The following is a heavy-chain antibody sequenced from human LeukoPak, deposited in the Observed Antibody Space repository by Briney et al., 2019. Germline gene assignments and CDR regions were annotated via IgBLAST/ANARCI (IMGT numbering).Heavy chain of an antibody. CDR1: GGSISSTSSY. V-gene: IGHV4-39*01. CDR3: ARQGAEGTSWYSGTPNCFDH. D-gene: IGHD6-13*01. J-gene: IGHJ4*02. Sequence: SETLSLTCSVSGGSISSTSSYWGWISQPPGKGLEWIASIYYSGSTYYNPSLKSRVSISVDTSDSKFSLNLTSVTAADTAVYYCARQGAEGTSWYSGTPNCFDHWGQGTLVTVSS. CDR2: IYYSGST.